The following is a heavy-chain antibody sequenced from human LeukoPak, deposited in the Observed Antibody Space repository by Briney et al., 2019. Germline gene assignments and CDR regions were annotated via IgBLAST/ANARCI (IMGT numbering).Heavy chain of an antibody. CDR2: ISNSGTT. Sequence: PSETQSLTCTVSGDSVTSGGYFWTWIRQHPGKGLEWIGYISNSGTTSYNPSLKSRVSISVDTSNNQFSLRLSSVTAADTAVYYCARDVVVTSSPDAFDIWGQGTMVTVSS. V-gene: IGHV4-31*03. J-gene: IGHJ3*02. CDR3: ARDVVVTSSPDAFDI. CDR1: GDSVTSGGYF. D-gene: IGHD2-21*02.